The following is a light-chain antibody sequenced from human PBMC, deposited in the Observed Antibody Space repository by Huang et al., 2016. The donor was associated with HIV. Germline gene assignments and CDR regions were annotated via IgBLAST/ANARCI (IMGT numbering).Light chain of an antibody. CDR2: GAS. CDR1: LSFTSN. Sequence: EIVMTQSPATLSVSPGERATLSGRASLSFTSNLPWYQQKADQAPRLLSYGASTRASGGRGRVGGSGCETEFALTISSRQSEDIEMYYCQHYSNWPPWTFGQGTKVEI. CDR3: QHYSNWPPWT. V-gene: IGKV3-15*01. J-gene: IGKJ1*01.